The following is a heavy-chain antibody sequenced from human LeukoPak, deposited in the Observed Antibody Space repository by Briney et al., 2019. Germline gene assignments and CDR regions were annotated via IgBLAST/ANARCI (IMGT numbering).Heavy chain of an antibody. CDR2: ISGSGGST. D-gene: IGHD1-26*01. CDR3: AKDLGDSGIVASRADY. V-gene: IGHV3-23*01. J-gene: IGHJ4*02. CDR1: GFTFSSYA. Sequence: PGGSLRLSCAASGFTFSSYAMSWVRQAPGKGLEWVSAISGSGGSTYYADSVKGRFTISRDSSKNTLYLQMNSLRAEDTAVYYCAKDLGDSGIVASRADYWGQGTLVTVSS.